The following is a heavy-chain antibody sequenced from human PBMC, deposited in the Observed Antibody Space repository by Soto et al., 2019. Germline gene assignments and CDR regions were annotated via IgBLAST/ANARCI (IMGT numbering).Heavy chain of an antibody. CDR3: ARDPTTVTLGYYYGMDV. CDR1: GYTFTDYY. V-gene: IGHV1-2*02. Sequence: GASVKVSCKASGYTFTDYYLHWVRQAPGQGLEWMGWINPNSGGTNYGQKFQGRVTMTRDTSISTAYMELSRLRSDDTAVYFCARDPTTVTLGYYYGMDVWGQGTTVTSP. CDR2: INPNSGGT. D-gene: IGHD4-17*01. J-gene: IGHJ6*02.